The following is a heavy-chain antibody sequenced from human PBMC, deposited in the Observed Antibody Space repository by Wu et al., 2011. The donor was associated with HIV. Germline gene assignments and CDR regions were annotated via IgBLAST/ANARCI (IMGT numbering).Heavy chain of an antibody. CDR1: RYILAELA. CDR3: AIGAVAGKPFDY. CDR2: FDPEDGEA. D-gene: IGHD6-19*01. V-gene: IGHV1-24*01. J-gene: IGHJ4*02. Sequence: QVQVIQSGAEVRKPGASVKVSCKVSRYILAELAVHWVRQVPGKGLEWMGNFDPEDGEAIYAQKFQGRVTMTEDTSTDTAYMELSSLRSEDTAVYYCAIGAVAGKPFDYWGQGTLVTVSS.